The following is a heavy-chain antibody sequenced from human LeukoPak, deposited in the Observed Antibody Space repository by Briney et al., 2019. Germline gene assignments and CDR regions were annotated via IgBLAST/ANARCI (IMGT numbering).Heavy chain of an antibody. CDR2: IWYDASNK. Sequence: GGSLRLSCAASGFTFSSYAMHWVRQAPGKGLEWVAVIWYDASNKYYADSVKGRFTISRDNSKNTLYLQMSSLSAEDTAVYYCARTTTPHYYGSGSYALGYWGQGTLVTVPS. V-gene: IGHV3-30*19. CDR3: ARTTTPHYYGSGSYALGY. J-gene: IGHJ4*02. D-gene: IGHD3-10*01. CDR1: GFTFSSYA.